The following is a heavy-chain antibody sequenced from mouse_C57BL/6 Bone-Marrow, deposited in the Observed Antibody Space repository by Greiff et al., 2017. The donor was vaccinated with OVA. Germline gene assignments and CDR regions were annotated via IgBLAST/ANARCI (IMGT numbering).Heavy chain of an antibody. D-gene: IGHD1-1*01. CDR1: GYAFSSSW. V-gene: IGHV1-82*01. J-gene: IGHJ1*03. Sequence: VQLQQSGPELVKPGASVKISCKASGYAFSSSWMNWVKQRPGKGLEWIGRIYPGDGDTNYNGKFKGKATLTADKSSSTDYMQHISLTSDDSAVYFCSRVYYCPFWYFDVWGTGTTVTVSS. CDR3: SRVYYCPFWYFDV. CDR2: IYPGDGDT.